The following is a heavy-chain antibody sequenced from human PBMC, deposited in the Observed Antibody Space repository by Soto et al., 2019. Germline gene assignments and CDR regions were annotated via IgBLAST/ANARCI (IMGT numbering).Heavy chain of an antibody. Sequence: ASVKVSCKSSGYTFTGYYMHWGRRAPGQGLEWMGWINPNSGGTNYAQKFQGWVTMTRDTSISTAYMELSRLRSDDTAVYYCAREKITYTHDAFDIWGQGTMVTVSS. CDR1: GYTFTGYY. D-gene: IGHD3-16*01. J-gene: IGHJ3*02. CDR3: AREKITYTHDAFDI. V-gene: IGHV1-2*04. CDR2: INPNSGGT.